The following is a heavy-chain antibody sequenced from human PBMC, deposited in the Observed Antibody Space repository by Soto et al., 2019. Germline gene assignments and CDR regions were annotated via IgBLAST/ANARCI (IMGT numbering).Heavy chain of an antibody. D-gene: IGHD1-26*01. CDR2: MNPNSGNT. V-gene: IGHV1-8*01. CDR3: ARDDSGFSGSHYIDYFNY. J-gene: IGHJ4*02. CDR1: GYTFPSYD. Sequence: ASVKVSCKASGYTFPSYDINWVRQATGQGLEWMGWMNPNSGNTGYAQKFQGRVTMTRNTSISTAYMELSSLTSEDTAVYYCARDDSGFSGSHYIDYFNYWGQGALVTVSS.